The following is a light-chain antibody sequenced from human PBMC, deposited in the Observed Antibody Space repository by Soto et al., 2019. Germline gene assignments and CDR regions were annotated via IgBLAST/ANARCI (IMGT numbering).Light chain of an antibody. CDR3: QQYNSYSCT. CDR1: QSISSW. Sequence: IQMTQSPSTLSASLGYRVTITSLASQSISSWLAWYQQKPGKAPKLLIYKASSLESGVPSRFSGSGSGTEFTLTISSLQPDDFATYYCQQYNSYSCTFGQGTKVDIK. J-gene: IGKJ1*01. V-gene: IGKV1-5*03. CDR2: KAS.